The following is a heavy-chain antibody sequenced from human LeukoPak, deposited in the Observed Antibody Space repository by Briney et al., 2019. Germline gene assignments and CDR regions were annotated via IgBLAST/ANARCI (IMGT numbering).Heavy chain of an antibody. J-gene: IGHJ5*02. Sequence: ASVKVSCKASGYTFTSYDINWVRQATGQGLEWIGWMNPNSGNTGYAQKFQGRVTMTRNTSISTAYMELSSLRSEDTAVYYCARGMDYDFWSGYYFWFDPWGQGTLVTVSS. CDR3: ARGMDYDFWSGYYFWFDP. CDR1: GYTFTSYD. V-gene: IGHV1-8*01. D-gene: IGHD3-3*01. CDR2: MNPNSGNT.